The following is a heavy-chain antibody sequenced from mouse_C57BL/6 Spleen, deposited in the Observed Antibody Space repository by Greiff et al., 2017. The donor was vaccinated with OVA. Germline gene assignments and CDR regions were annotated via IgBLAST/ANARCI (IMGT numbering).Heavy chain of an antibody. CDR1: GYTFTSYW. D-gene: IGHD1-1*01. CDR3: ARLGTVVARDFDY. J-gene: IGHJ2*01. V-gene: IGHV1-53*01. CDR2: INPSNGGT. Sequence: QVHVKQPGTELVKPGASVKLSCKASGYTFTSYWMHWVKQRPGQGLEWIGNINPSNGGTNYNEKFKSKATLTVDKSSSSAYMQLSSLTSEDSAVYYCARLGTVVARDFDYWGQGTTLTVSS.